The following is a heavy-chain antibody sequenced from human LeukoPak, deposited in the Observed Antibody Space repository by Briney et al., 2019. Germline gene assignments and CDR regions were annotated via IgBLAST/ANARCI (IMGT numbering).Heavy chain of an antibody. J-gene: IGHJ6*03. CDR2: IYYTGST. D-gene: IGHD2-15*01. CDR3: ARSVEGYCSGGSCYSYSYYMDV. CDR1: GGSISGYY. V-gene: IGHV4-59*01. Sequence: SETLSLTCTVSGGSISGYYWSWIRQPPGKGLEWITYIYYTGSTNYNPSLKSRVTISVDTSKNQFSLKLSSVTAADTAVYYCARSVEGYCSGGSCYSYSYYMDVWGKGTTVTVSS.